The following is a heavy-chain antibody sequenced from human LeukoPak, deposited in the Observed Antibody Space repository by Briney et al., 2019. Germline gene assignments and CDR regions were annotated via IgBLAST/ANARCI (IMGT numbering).Heavy chain of an antibody. J-gene: IGHJ3*02. V-gene: IGHV3-21*01. CDR1: GFTFSSYS. CDR2: ISSSSSYI. CDR3: ARDGTYYDFWSGAQPHAFDI. D-gene: IGHD3-3*01. Sequence: GGSLRLSCAASGFTFSSYSMNWVRQAPGKGLEWVSSISSSSSYIYYADSVKGRFTISRDNAKNSLYLQMNSLRAEDTAVYCCARDGTYYDFWSGAQPHAFDIWGQGTMVTVSS.